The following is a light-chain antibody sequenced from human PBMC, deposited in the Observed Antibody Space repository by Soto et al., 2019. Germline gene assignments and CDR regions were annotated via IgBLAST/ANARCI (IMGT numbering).Light chain of an antibody. CDR3: SASSSGATHVV. J-gene: IGLJ2*01. CDR2: DVN. V-gene: IGLV2-14*01. Sequence: QSALTQPASVSGSPGQSITISCTGTSSDSGGLYNYVSWYQQHPGKAPKLLSYDVNDRPSGVSDRFSGSKSGNTASLTIAGPQAEDEAVYFCSASSSGATHVVFGGGTKLTVL. CDR1: SSDSGGLYNY.